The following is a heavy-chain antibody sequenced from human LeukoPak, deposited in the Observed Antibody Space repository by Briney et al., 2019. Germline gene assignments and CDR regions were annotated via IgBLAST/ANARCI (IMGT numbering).Heavy chain of an antibody. CDR2: ISAYNGNT. CDR1: GYTFTSYG. V-gene: IGHV1-18*01. Sequence: ASVTVSCKASGYTFTSYGISWVRQAPGQGLEWMGWISAYNGNTNYAQKLQGRVTMTTDTSTSTAYMELRSLRSDDTAVYYCARDIGYSYGYDYYYYGMDVWGQGTTVTVSS. D-gene: IGHD5-18*01. J-gene: IGHJ6*02. CDR3: ARDIGYSYGYDYYYYGMDV.